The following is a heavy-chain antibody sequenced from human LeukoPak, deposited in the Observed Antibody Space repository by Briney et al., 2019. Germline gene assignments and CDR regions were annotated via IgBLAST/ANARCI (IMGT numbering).Heavy chain of an antibody. CDR3: ARESAVAGTHWFDP. D-gene: IGHD6-19*01. J-gene: IGHJ5*02. Sequence: GGSLRLSCAASGFTFSSYAMHWVRQAPGKGLEWVAVISYDGSNKYYADSVKGRFTISRDNSKNTLYLQMNSLRAEDTAVYYCARESAVAGTHWFDPWGQGTLVTVSS. CDR2: ISYDGSNK. CDR1: GFTFSSYA. V-gene: IGHV3-30*04.